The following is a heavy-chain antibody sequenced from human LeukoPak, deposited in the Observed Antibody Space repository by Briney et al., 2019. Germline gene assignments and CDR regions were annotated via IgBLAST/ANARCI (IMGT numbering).Heavy chain of an antibody. Sequence: GGSLRLSCAASGFTVSSNYMSWVRQAPGKGLEWVSVIYSGGSTYYADSVKGRFTISRDNSKNTLYLQMNSLRAEDTAVYYCARDSGSYSFDYWGQGTLVTVSS. D-gene: IGHD1-26*01. J-gene: IGHJ4*02. V-gene: IGHV3-53*01. CDR3: ARDSGSYSFDY. CDR1: GFTVSSNY. CDR2: IYSGGST.